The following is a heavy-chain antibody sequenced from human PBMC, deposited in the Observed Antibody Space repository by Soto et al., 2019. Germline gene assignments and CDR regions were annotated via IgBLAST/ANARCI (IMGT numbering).Heavy chain of an antibody. Sequence: GASVKVSCKVSGYTLTELSMHWVRQAPGKGLEWMGGFDPEDGETIYAQKFQGRVTMTEDTSTDTAYMELSSLRSEDTAVYYCATLLFCSSTSCYRVVAALDYWGQGTLVTVSS. D-gene: IGHD2-2*02. J-gene: IGHJ4*02. V-gene: IGHV1-24*01. CDR1: GYTLTELS. CDR2: FDPEDGET. CDR3: ATLLFCSSTSCYRVVAALDY.